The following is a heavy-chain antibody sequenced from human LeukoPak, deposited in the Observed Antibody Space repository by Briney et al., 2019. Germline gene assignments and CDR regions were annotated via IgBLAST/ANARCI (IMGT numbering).Heavy chain of an antibody. J-gene: IGHJ4*02. D-gene: IGHD5-18*01. CDR3: ARTKVTLGPSVFFDY. Sequence: GGSLRLSCAASGFTFSSYSMNWVRQAPGKGLEWVSYISRSSHIIYYADSVKGRFTISRDNAKNSLYLQMNSLRVEDTAVYYCARTKVTLGPSVFFDYWGQGTLVTVSS. CDR2: ISRSSHII. CDR1: GFTFSSYS. V-gene: IGHV3-48*01.